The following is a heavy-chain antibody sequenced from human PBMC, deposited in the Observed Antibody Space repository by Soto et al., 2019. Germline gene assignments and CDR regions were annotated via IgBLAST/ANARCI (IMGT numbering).Heavy chain of an antibody. CDR1: GFTFSDYY. V-gene: IGHV3-11*01. J-gene: IGHJ4*02. CDR3: AKMSSENYYDPVFS. Sequence: QVQLVESGGGLVQTSGSLRIACVASGFTFSDYYMSWVRQAPGKGLEWVSYSSSSGNTIYYADSVKGRFTISRDNAKNSVYLQMNSLRAEDTALYFCAKMSSENYYDPVFSWGQGTLVTVSS. CDR2: SSSSGNTI. D-gene: IGHD3-22*01.